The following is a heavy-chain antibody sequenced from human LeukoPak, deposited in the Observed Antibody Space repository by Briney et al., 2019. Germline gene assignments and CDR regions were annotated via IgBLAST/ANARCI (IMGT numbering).Heavy chain of an antibody. CDR2: IDPSDSYT. V-gene: IGHV5-10-1*01. J-gene: IGHJ4*02. CDR1: GYSFTSYW. CDR3: ASSHLSSSRPDY. Sequence: GESLKISCKGSGYSFTSYWISWVRQMPGKGLEWMGRIDPSDSYTNYSPSFQGHVTISADKSISTAYLQWSSLKASDTAMYYCASSHLSSSRPDYRGQGTLVTVSS. D-gene: IGHD6-13*01.